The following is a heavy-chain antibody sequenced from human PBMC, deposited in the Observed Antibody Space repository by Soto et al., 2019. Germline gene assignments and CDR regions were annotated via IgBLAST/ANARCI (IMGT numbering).Heavy chain of an antibody. J-gene: IGHJ5*02. Sequence: QVQLVQSGAEVKKPGASVKVSCKSSGYTFTGYYMHCVRQAPGQGLEWMGWINPNSGGTNYAQKFQGWVTMTRDTSISTAYMELSRLRSDDTAVYYCARDYDYFWGSYRLGFDPWGQGTLVTVSS. CDR1: GYTFTGYY. CDR2: INPNSGGT. D-gene: IGHD3-16*02. CDR3: ARDYDYFWGSYRLGFDP. V-gene: IGHV1-2*04.